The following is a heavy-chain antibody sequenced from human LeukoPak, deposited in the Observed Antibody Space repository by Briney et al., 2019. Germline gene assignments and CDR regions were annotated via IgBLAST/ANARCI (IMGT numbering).Heavy chain of an antibody. CDR3: ARDRSLYYDSSGYYSPLGY. CDR1: GYTFTSYA. J-gene: IGHJ4*02. CDR2: ISAYNGNT. D-gene: IGHD3-22*01. V-gene: IGHV1-18*01. Sequence: ASVKVSCKASGYTFTSYAISWVRQAPGQGLEWMGCISAYNGNTNYAQKLQGRVTMTTDTSTGTAYMELRSLRSDDTAVYYCARDRSLYYDSSGYYSPLGYWGQGTVVTVSS.